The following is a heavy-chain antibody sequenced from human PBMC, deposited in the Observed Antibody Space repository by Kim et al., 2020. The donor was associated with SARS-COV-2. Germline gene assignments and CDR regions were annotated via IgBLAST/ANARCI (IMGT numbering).Heavy chain of an antibody. D-gene: IGHD3-3*01. J-gene: IGHJ6*02. Sequence: SLKSRVTISVDTSRNQFSLKLSSVTAADTAVYYCAREQYDFWSGCYGMDVWGQGTTVTVSS. CDR3: AREQYDFWSGCYGMDV. V-gene: IGHV4-59*01.